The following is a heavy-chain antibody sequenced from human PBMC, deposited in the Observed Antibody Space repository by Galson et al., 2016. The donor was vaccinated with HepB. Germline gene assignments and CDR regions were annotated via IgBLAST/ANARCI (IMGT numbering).Heavy chain of an antibody. CDR1: RFSFSSFW. CDR3: ARVASHDTNIYSMYYFDY. J-gene: IGHJ4*02. V-gene: IGHV3-7*01. CDR2: IKQDGSEK. Sequence: SLRLSCAASRFSFSSFWMSWVRQAPGKGPEWVANIKQDGSEKYYVDSLKGRFTISRDNAKNSLYLQMNSLRAEDTAVYYCARVASHDTNIYSMYYFDYWGQGTLVTVSS. D-gene: IGHD2-8*01.